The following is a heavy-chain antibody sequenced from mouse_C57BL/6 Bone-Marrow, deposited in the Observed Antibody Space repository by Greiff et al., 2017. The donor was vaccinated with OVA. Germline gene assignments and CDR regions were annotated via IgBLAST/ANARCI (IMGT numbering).Heavy chain of an antibody. CDR2: IYYSGTI. V-gene: IGHV3-5*01. CDR3: ARDTSLGAMDY. Sequence: DVKLQESGPGLVKPSQTVFLTCTVTGISITTGNYRWSWIRQFPGNKLEWIGYIYYSGTITYNPSLTRRTTITRDTPKNQFFLEMNSLTAEDTATYYCARDTSLGAMDYWGQGTSVTVSS. CDR1: GISITTGNYR. D-gene: IGHD1-1*01. J-gene: IGHJ4*01.